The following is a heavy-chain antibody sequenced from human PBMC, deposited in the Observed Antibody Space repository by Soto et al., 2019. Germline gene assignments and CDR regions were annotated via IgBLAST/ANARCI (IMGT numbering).Heavy chain of an antibody. J-gene: IGHJ4*02. Sequence: QVQLVESGGGVVQPGRSMRLSCAASGFTFNSYGMHWVRQAPGKGLEWVAVISYDGSNKYYADSVKGRFTISRDNSKNTLYLQMNSLRAEDTAVYYCAKDLSGTTVVTPGFDYWGQGTLVTVSS. V-gene: IGHV3-30*18. D-gene: IGHD4-17*01. CDR3: AKDLSGTTVVTPGFDY. CDR1: GFTFNSYG. CDR2: ISYDGSNK.